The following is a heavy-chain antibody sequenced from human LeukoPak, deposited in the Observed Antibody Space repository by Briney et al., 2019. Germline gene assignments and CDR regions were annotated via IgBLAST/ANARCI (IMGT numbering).Heavy chain of an antibody. CDR1: GYTFTSYD. CDR3: AIGGYCSSTSCYPDRDAFDI. CDR2: MNPNSGNT. D-gene: IGHD2-2*01. J-gene: IGHJ3*02. V-gene: IGHV1-8*01. Sequence: GASVKVSCKASGYTFTSYDINWVRQATGQGLEWMGWMNPNSGNTGYAQKFQGRVTMTRNTSISTAYMELSSLRSEDTGVYYCAIGGYCSSTSCYPDRDAFDIWGQGTMVTVSS.